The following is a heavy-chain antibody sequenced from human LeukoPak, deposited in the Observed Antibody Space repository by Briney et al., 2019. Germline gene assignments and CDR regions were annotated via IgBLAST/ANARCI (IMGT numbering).Heavy chain of an antibody. CDR3: ASGYSYGPIDY. CDR2: IYSGGST. CDR1: GFTVSSNY. Sequence: PGGPLRLSCAASGFTVSSNYMSWVRQAPGKGLEWVSVIYSGGSTYYADSVKGRFTISRDNSKNTLYLQMNSLRAEDTAVYYCASGYSYGPIDYWGQGTLVTVSS. J-gene: IGHJ4*02. D-gene: IGHD5-18*01. V-gene: IGHV3-53*01.